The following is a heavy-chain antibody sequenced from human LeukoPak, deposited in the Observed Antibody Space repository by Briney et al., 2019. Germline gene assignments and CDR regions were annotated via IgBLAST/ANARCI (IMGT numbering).Heavy chain of an antibody. CDR1: GGSFSGYY. J-gene: IGHJ4*02. V-gene: IGHV4-34*01. CDR3: ARGGLDSSGYSAY. Sequence: PSETLSLTCAVYGGSFSGYYWSWIRQPPGKGLEWIGEINHSGSTNYNPSLKSRVTISVDTSKNQFSLKLSSVTAADTAVYYCARGGLDSSGYSAYWGQGTLVTVSS. D-gene: IGHD3-22*01. CDR2: INHSGST.